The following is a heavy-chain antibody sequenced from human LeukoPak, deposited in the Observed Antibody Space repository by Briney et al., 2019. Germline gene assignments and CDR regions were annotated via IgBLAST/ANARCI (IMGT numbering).Heavy chain of an antibody. Sequence: PGGSLRLSCAASGFTFSSYEINWGRQAPGKGLEWVSYISGRGSTIYYADSVRGRFTISRDNAKNSLYLQMNSLRAEDTAVYNCARTTAFDYWGQGTLVTVSS. D-gene: IGHD4-17*01. V-gene: IGHV3-48*03. CDR2: ISGRGSTI. J-gene: IGHJ4*02. CDR3: ARTTAFDY. CDR1: GFTFSSYE.